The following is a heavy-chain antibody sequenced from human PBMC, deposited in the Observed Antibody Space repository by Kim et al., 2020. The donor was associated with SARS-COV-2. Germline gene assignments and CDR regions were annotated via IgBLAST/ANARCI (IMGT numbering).Heavy chain of an antibody. D-gene: IGHD5-18*01. V-gene: IGHV3-9*01. CDR1: GFTFDDYA. CDR3: AKGPRAGGLWWIYLDY. CDR2: ISWNSGSI. J-gene: IGHJ4*02. Sequence: GGSLRLSCAASGFTFDDYAMHWVRQAPGKGLEWVSGISWNSGSIGYADSVKGRFTISRDNAKNSLYLQMNSLRAEDTALYYCAKGPRAGGLWWIYLDYWGQGTLVTVSS.